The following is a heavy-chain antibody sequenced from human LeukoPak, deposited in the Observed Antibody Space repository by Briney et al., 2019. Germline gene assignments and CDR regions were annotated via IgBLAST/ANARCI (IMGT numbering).Heavy chain of an antibody. Sequence: PSETLSLTCAVYGGSFNGYYWNWIRQPPGKGLEWIGEINHSGSTNYNPSLKSRVTISVDTSKNQFSLKLSSVTAADTAVYHCARGSPYCSSTSCYTRWFDPWGQGTLVTVSS. CDR2: INHSGST. J-gene: IGHJ5*02. CDR3: ARGSPYCSSTSCYTRWFDP. V-gene: IGHV4-34*01. D-gene: IGHD2-2*02. CDR1: GGSFNGYY.